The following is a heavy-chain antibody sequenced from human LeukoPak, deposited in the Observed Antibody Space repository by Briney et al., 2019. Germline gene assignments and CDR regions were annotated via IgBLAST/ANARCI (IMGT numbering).Heavy chain of an antibody. D-gene: IGHD6-13*01. CDR2: ISGSGGST. J-gene: IGHJ3*02. V-gene: IGHV3-23*01. CDR3: AISSWDELDAFDI. CDR1: GFTFSSYA. Sequence: GGSLRLSCAASGFTFSSYAMSWVRQAPGKGLEWVSAISGSGGSTYYADSVKGRFTISRDNSKNTLYLQMNSLRAEDTAVYYCAISSWDELDAFDIWGQGTMVTVSS.